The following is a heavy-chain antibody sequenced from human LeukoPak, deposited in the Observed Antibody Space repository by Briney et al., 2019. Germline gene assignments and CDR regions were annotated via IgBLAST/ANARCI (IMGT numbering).Heavy chain of an antibody. CDR1: GYTLTDHH. V-gene: IGHV1-2*02. J-gene: IGHJ4*02. CDR2: IRPNNGGI. Sequence: ASVKVSCKASGYTLTDHHLIWVRQAPGQGLEWMGWIRPNNGGIKYAQEFQGRVTMTRDTSISTAYMELTSLTSDDTAIYYCARDPVDGYSHYDFWGQGTLVTVSS. D-gene: IGHD5-24*01. CDR3: ARDPVDGYSHYDF.